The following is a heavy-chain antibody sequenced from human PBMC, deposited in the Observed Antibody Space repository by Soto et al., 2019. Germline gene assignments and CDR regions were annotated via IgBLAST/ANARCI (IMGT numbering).Heavy chain of an antibody. CDR3: ARRYGGYFHY. Sequence: SETLSLTCSVSGSSMTTYYWHWIRQAPGKGLEWIGYIYNSGRGRTSSNPSLNSRVTISIETSKNQFSLKLSSVTAADTAVYYCARRYGGYFHYWSQGPLVTVSS. CDR2: IYNSGRGRT. CDR1: GSSMTTYY. D-gene: IGHD1-26*01. V-gene: IGHV4-59*01. J-gene: IGHJ4*02.